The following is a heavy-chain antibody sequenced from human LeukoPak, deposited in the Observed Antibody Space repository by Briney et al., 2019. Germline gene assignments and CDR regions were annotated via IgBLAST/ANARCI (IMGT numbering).Heavy chain of an antibody. V-gene: IGHV1-2*02. Sequence: GASVNVSYMASVYIFSDYYIHWVRQAPGRGFEWMGWNTRYSGTTKFAQKFQGRSTLTRDTSISTAYVELTNLASDDTAVDYCVSWAGGNSDVASFDYWGRGTLVIVSS. D-gene: IGHD3-10*02. CDR3: VSWAGGNSDVASFDY. CDR1: VYIFSDYY. J-gene: IGHJ4*02. CDR2: NTRYSGTT.